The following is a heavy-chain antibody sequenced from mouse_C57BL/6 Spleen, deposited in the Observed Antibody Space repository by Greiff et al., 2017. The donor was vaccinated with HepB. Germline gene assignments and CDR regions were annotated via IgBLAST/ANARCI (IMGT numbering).Heavy chain of an antibody. J-gene: IGHJ3*01. V-gene: IGHV1-64*01. CDR2: IHPNSGST. D-gene: IGHD1-1*01. CDR1: GYTFTSYW. Sequence: QVQLQQSGAELVKPGASVKLSCKASGYTFTSYWMHWVKQRPGQGLEWIGMIHPNSGSTNYNEKFKSKATLTVDKSSSTAYMQLSSLTSEDSAVYYCALITTVEGFAYWGQGTLVTVSA. CDR3: ALITTVEGFAY.